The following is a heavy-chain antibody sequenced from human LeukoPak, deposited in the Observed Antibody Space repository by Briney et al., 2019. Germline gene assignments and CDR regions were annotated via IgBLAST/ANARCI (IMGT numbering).Heavy chain of an antibody. Sequence: SVKVSCKASGGTFSSYAISWVRQAPEQGLEWMGGIIPIFGTANYAQKFQGRVTITADESTSTAYMELSSLRSEDTAVYYCARDPGATYYDILTGYFPYYFDYWGQGTLVTVSS. CDR2: IIPIFGTA. V-gene: IGHV1-69*13. D-gene: IGHD3-9*01. J-gene: IGHJ4*02. CDR1: GGTFSSYA. CDR3: ARDPGATYYDILTGYFPYYFDY.